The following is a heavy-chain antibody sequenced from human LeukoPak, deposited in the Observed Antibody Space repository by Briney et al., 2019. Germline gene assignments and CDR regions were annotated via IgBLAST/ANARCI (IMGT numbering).Heavy chain of an antibody. J-gene: IGHJ4*02. CDR3: SRHSIDYYDSSDYYMRSIDY. D-gene: IGHD3-22*01. Sequence: KRPETLSLTCTGSGGSINTYYWGWIRQPPGKGLEWIGYIYYSGRTNYNPSLKSRVTILVDTSKNHFSLMLRSGTGAGTAGFYWSRHSIDYYDSSDYYMRSIDYWGQSSLVTVSS. CDR2: IYYSGRT. V-gene: IGHV4-59*08. CDR1: GGSINTYY.